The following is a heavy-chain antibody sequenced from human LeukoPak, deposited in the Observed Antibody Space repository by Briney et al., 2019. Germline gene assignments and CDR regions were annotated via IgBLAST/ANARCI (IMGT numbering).Heavy chain of an antibody. CDR1: GGSISSSNW. J-gene: IGHJ4*02. V-gene: IGHV4-4*02. D-gene: IGHD3-9*01. Sequence: PSETLSLTCAVSGGSISSSNWWSWVRQPPGKGLEWIGEIYHSGSINYNPSLKSRVTISVDKSKNQFSLKLSSVNAADTAVYYCARVNYDSLTGYIFDYWGQGTLVTVLS. CDR2: IYHSGSI. CDR3: ARVNYDSLTGYIFDY.